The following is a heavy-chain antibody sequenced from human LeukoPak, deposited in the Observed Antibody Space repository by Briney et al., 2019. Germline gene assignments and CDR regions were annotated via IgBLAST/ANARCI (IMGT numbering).Heavy chain of an antibody. CDR2: ISSTSSHI. Sequence: GGSLRLSCVASGFTFSSQTMNWVRQAPGKGLEWVSSISSTSSHIYYADSVKGRFTISRDNAKNSLYLQMNSLRAEDTAVYYCAKAEPASGYDYWGQGTLVTVSS. V-gene: IGHV3-21*01. J-gene: IGHJ4*02. CDR3: AKAEPASGYDY. CDR1: GFTFSSQT. D-gene: IGHD1-14*01.